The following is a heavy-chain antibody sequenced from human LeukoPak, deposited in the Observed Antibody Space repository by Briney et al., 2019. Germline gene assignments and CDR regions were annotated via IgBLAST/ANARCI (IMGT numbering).Heavy chain of an antibody. V-gene: IGHV3-23*01. Sequence: GGSLRLSCAASGFTFSSYAMSWVRQAPGKGLEWVSAISGSGGSTYYADSVKGRFTISRDNSKNTLYLQMNSLRAEDTAVYYCAKDAPSLRELFRLGGHFDYWGQGTLVTVSS. CDR2: ISGSGGST. CDR1: GFTFSSYA. CDR3: AKDAPSLRELFRLGGHFDY. D-gene: IGHD3-16*01. J-gene: IGHJ4*02.